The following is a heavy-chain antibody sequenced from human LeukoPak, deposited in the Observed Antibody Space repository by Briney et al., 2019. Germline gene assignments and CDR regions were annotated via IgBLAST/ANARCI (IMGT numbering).Heavy chain of an antibody. J-gene: IGHJ4*02. D-gene: IGHD3-22*01. CDR1: GGSFSGYY. V-gene: IGHV4-34*01. Sequence: SETLSLTCAVYGGSFSGYYWSWIRQPPGKGLEWLGEINHSGSTNYNPSLKSRVTISVDTSKNQFSLKLSSVTAADTAVYYCARGRRSYYDSSGYRRIFDYWGQGTLVTVSS. CDR2: INHSGST. CDR3: ARGRRSYYDSSGYRRIFDY.